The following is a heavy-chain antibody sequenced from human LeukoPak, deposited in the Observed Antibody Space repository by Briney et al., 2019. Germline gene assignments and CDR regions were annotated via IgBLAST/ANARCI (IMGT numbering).Heavy chain of an antibody. CDR3: AILYGSGSLGAFDI. CDR2: IYYSGST. J-gene: IGHJ3*02. CDR1: GGSISSYY. V-gene: IGHV4-59*01. Sequence: SGTLSLTCTVSGGSISSYYWSWIRQPPGKGLEWIGYIYYSGSTNYNPSLKSRVTISVDTSKNQFSLKLGSVTAADTAVYYCAILYGSGSLGAFDIWGQGTMVTVSS. D-gene: IGHD3-10*01.